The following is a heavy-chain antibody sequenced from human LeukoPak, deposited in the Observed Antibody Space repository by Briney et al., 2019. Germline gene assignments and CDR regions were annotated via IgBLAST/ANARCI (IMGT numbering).Heavy chain of an antibody. D-gene: IGHD6-19*01. V-gene: IGHV3-53*01. CDR3: ARVTAVAGKVLDYYYMDV. J-gene: IGHJ6*03. CDR1: GFTFSSYA. CDR2: IYSGGST. Sequence: GGSLRLSCAASGFTFSSYAMSWVRQAPGKGLEWVSVIYSGGSTYYADSVKGRFTISRDNSKNTLYLQMNSLRAEDTAVYYCARVTAVAGKVLDYYYMDVWGKGTTVTVSS.